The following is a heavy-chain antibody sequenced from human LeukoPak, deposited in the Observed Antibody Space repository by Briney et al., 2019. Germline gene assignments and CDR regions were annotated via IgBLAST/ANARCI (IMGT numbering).Heavy chain of an antibody. Sequence: GGSLRLSCAASGFTFSSYAMSWVRQAPGKGLEWVSAISGSGGSTYYADSVKGRFTISRGNSKNTLYLQMNSLRAEDTAVYYCAKGLRHPIAVAVVPLDYWGQGTLVTVSS. CDR2: ISGSGGST. J-gene: IGHJ4*02. CDR3: AKGLRHPIAVAVVPLDY. CDR1: GFTFSSYA. V-gene: IGHV3-23*01. D-gene: IGHD6-19*01.